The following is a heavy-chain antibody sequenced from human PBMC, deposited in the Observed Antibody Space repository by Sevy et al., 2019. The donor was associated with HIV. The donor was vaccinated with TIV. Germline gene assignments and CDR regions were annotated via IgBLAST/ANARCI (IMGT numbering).Heavy chain of an antibody. CDR2: IYPGDSDT. CDR3: ARKTVAGNDAFDI. Sequence: GESLKISCKGSGYSFTSYWIGWVRQMPGKGLEWMGIIYPGDSDTGYSPSFQGQVTISADKSISTAYLQWSSLKASDTAMYYCARKTVAGNDAFDIWSQGTMVTVSS. V-gene: IGHV5-51*01. J-gene: IGHJ3*02. CDR1: GYSFTSYW. D-gene: IGHD6-19*01.